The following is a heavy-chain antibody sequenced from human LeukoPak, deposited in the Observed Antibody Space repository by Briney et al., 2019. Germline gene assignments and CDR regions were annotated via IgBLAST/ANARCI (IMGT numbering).Heavy chain of an antibody. J-gene: IGHJ4*02. CDR2: ISGSGDST. CDR1: GFTFSTYA. Sequence: GGSLRLSCAASGFTFSTYAMSWVRQAPGKGLEWVSAISGSGDSTYYADSVKGRFTISRDNSKNTLYLQMNSLRAEDTAVYYCARDTGALVTHFDYWGQGTLVTVSS. V-gene: IGHV3-23*01. D-gene: IGHD5-18*01. CDR3: ARDTGALVTHFDY.